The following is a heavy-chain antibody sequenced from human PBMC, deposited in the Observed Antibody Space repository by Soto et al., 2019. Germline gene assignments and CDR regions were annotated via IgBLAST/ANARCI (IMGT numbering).Heavy chain of an antibody. CDR1: GYTFTSYA. CDR3: ARPSGITIFGVVITGYFDY. J-gene: IGHJ4*02. CDR2: INAGNGNT. D-gene: IGHD3-3*01. Sequence: GASVKVSWKASGYTFTSYAMHWVRQAPGQRLEWMGWINAGNGNTKYSQKFQGRVTITRDTSASTAYMELSSLRSEDTAVYYCARPSGITIFGVVITGYFDYWGQGTLVTVSS. V-gene: IGHV1-3*01.